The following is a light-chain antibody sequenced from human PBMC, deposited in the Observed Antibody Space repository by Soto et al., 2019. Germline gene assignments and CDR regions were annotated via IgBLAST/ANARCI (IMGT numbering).Light chain of an antibody. CDR3: QQSDSMPWT. Sequence: DIQMTQSPSSLYASVGDRVTITCRASQSISGYLNWYQKKSGQAPRLLMYAASSLQSGVPSRFSGSGSGTDFTLTISSLQPEDSATYYCQQSDSMPWTFGQGTKVEIK. CDR1: QSISGY. V-gene: IGKV1-39*01. J-gene: IGKJ1*01. CDR2: AAS.